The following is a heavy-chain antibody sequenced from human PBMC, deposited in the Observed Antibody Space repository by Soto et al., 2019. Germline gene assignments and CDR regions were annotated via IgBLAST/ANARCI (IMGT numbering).Heavy chain of an antibody. Sequence: SETLSLTCTVSGGSISSGGYYWSWVRQHPGKGLEWIGYIYYSGSTYYNPSLKSRVTISVDTSKNQFSLKLSSVTAADTAVYYCARVFLGYCTNGVCYTIGYYGMDVWGQGTTVTVSS. CDR3: ARVFLGYCTNGVCYTIGYYGMDV. D-gene: IGHD2-8*01. V-gene: IGHV4-31*03. J-gene: IGHJ6*02. CDR2: IYYSGST. CDR1: GGSISSGGYY.